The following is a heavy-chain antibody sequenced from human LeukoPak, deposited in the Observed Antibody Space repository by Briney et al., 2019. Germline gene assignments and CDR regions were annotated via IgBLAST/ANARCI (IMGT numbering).Heavy chain of an antibody. Sequence: GGSLRLSCTASGFTFGDYAMSWVRQAPGKGLERVGFIRSKTYGGTTEYAASVKGRFTISRDDSKSIAYLQMNSLKTEDTAVYYCTRVVGYSSDWGQGTLVTVSS. D-gene: IGHD6-19*01. V-gene: IGHV3-49*04. J-gene: IGHJ4*02. CDR3: TRVVGYSSD. CDR2: IRSKTYGGTT. CDR1: GFTFGDYA.